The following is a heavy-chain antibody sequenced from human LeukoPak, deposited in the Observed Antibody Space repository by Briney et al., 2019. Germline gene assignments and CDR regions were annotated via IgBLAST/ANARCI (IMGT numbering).Heavy chain of an antibody. CDR3: ARETGEQWLVYFDY. V-gene: IGHV1-18*04. Sequence: GASVKVSCKASGYTFINYYIHWVRQAPGQGLEWMGWISAYNGNTNYAQKLQGRVTMTTDTSTSTAYMELRSLRSDDTAVYYCARETGEQWLVYFDYWGQGTLVTVSS. CDR1: GYTFINYY. CDR2: ISAYNGNT. J-gene: IGHJ4*02. D-gene: IGHD6-19*01.